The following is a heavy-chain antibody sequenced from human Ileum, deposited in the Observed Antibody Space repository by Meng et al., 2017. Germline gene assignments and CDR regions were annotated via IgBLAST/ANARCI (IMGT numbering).Heavy chain of an antibody. CDR1: GFTFSSYS. CDR2: ISSSSSYI. D-gene: IGHD3-3*01. CDR3: ARTVAGITIFGVVIIAPTYFDY. V-gene: IGHV3-21*01. Sequence: GESLKISCAASGFTFSSYSMNWVRQAPEKGLEWVSSISSSSSYIYYADSVKGRFTISRDNAKNSLYLQMNSLRAEDTAVYYCARTVAGITIFGVVIIAPTYFDYWGQGTLVTVSS. J-gene: IGHJ4*02.